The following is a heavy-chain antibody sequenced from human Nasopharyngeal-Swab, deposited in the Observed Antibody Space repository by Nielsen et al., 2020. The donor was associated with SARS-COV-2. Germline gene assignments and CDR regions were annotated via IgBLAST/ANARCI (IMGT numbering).Heavy chain of an antibody. D-gene: IGHD5-12*01. V-gene: IGHV3-9*01. CDR3: SKDGGDYDYSAV. CDR1: GFTFDDYS. CDR2: ISWNSGSM. J-gene: IGHJ4*02. Sequence: SLKISCAASGFTFDDYSMHWVRQAPGKGLEWVSGISWNSGSMLYADSVKGRFTISRDNAKNSLYLQMNSLRAEDTAVYYCSKDGGDYDYSAVWDQGTLVTVSS.